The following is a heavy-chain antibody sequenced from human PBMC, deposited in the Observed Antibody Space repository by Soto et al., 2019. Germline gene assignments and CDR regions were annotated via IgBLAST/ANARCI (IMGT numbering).Heavy chain of an antibody. D-gene: IGHD2-8*01. CDR1: GNSFTDSH. CDR3: AMGDSPDCSNGVCSFFYNHEMDV. J-gene: IGHJ6*01. CDR2: INPKSGGT. Sequence: SVKPRCEACGNSFTDSHIHWVLQAPGQGLEWLGRINPKSGGTSTAQKFQGWVTMTTDTSISTASMELTRLKSDDTDLYYCAMGDSPDCSNGVCSFFYNHEMDVW. V-gene: IGHV1-2*04.